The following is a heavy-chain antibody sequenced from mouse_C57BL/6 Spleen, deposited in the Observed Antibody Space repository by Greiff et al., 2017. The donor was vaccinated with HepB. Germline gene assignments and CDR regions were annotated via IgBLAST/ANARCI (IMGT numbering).Heavy chain of an antibody. Sequence: VQLQQSGAELVMPGASVKLSCKASGYTFTSYWMHWVKQRPGQGLEWIGEIDPSDSYTNYNQKFKGKSTLTVDKSSSTAYMQLSSLTSEDSAVYYCASGRLRQTWFAYWGQGTLVTVSA. J-gene: IGHJ3*01. CDR1: GYTFTSYW. CDR2: IDPSDSYT. V-gene: IGHV1-69*01. CDR3: ASGRLRQTWFAY. D-gene: IGHD2-4*01.